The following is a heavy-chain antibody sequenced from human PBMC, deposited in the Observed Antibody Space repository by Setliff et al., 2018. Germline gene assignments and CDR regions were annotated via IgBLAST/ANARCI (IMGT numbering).Heavy chain of an antibody. Sequence: PGGSLRLSCAAAGFTFSSHWMHWVRQAPGKRLMWVSRINNDGSSTTYEDSARGRFTISRDNSKNTVYLRMNALRAEDTGLYYCARDRGQVTVNNRYGFYYYGMDVWGQGTTVTVSS. V-gene: IGHV3-74*01. J-gene: IGHJ6*02. CDR1: GFTFSSHW. D-gene: IGHD3-16*02. CDR3: ARDRGQVTVNNRYGFYYYGMDV. CDR2: INNDGSST.